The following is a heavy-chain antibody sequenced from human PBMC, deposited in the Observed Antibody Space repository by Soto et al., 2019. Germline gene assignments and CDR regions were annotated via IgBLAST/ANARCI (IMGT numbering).Heavy chain of an antibody. CDR1: GGSIITGDFF. CDR2: IYHEGST. V-gene: IGHV4-30-2*01. CDR3: ARGRSTSGYPNFDP. D-gene: IGHD3-22*01. Sequence: QLQLQESGSGQVKPSQTLSLTCAVSGGSIITGDFFWNWIRQPPGKGLEWVGYIYHEGSTYYNPSLKGRATISVDRSKNYFSLKLSSVTAADTGVYFCARGRSTSGYPNFDPWGQGTLVTVSS. J-gene: IGHJ5*02.